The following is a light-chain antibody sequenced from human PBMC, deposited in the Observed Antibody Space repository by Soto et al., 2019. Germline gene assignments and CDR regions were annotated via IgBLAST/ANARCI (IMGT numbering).Light chain of an antibody. CDR3: QQSRNYPWT. Sequence: DIQMTQSPSPLSASLGDRVTITCRASQSIDFYLAWYQQKPGKAPKLLIYEASTLESGVPSRFSGSVYGTEFTLTISSLQPDDFATSYFQQSRNYPWTFGQGTKVDIK. J-gene: IGKJ1*01. CDR1: QSIDFY. V-gene: IGKV1-5*03. CDR2: EAS.